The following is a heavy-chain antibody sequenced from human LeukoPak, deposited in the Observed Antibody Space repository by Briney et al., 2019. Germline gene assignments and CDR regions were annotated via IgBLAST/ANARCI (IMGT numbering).Heavy chain of an antibody. Sequence: GASVKVSCKASGYTFTSYYMHWVRQAPGQGLEWMGIINPSGGSTSYAQKFQGRVTMTRDTSISTAYMELSRLRSDDTAVYYCARGYSSSWPYLDYWGQGTLVTVSS. J-gene: IGHJ4*02. V-gene: IGHV1-46*01. CDR2: INPSGGST. CDR1: GYTFTSYY. CDR3: ARGYSSSWPYLDY. D-gene: IGHD6-13*01.